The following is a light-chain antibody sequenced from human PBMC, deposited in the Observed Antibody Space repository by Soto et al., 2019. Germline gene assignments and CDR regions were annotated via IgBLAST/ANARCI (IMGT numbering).Light chain of an antibody. CDR2: EVS. Sequence: QSALTQPPSVSGSPGQSVTISCTGTSSDVGSYNRVSWYQQPPGTAPKLMIYEVSNRPSGVPDRFSGSKSGNTASLTISGLQAEDEADYYCSSYTSSSTFHVVFGGGTQLTVL. V-gene: IGLV2-18*02. CDR1: SSDVGSYNR. J-gene: IGLJ2*01. CDR3: SSYTSSSTFHVV.